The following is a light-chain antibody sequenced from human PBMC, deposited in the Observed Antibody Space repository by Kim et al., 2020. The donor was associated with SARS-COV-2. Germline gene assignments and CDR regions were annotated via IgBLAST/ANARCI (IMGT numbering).Light chain of an antibody. V-gene: IGKV3-15*01. J-gene: IGKJ2*01. CDR2: GAS. CDR1: QSVSSN. CDR3: QQYKNWPPYT. Sequence: GSPGERATVSCRASQSVSSNLAWYQQKPGQAPRLLISGASTRATGIPARFSGSGSGTEFTLTISSLQSEDFAVYYCQQYKNWPPYTFGQGTKLEI.